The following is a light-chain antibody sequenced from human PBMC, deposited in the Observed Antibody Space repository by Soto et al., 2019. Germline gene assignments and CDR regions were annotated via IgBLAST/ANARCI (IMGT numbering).Light chain of an antibody. CDR3: AAWDDSLNGSYV. CDR1: SSNIGSNT. Sequence: QSVLTQPPSASGTPGQRVTISCSGSSSNIGSNTVNWYQHLPGTAPNLLIYSSNRRPSGVPDRFSASKSGASASLAISGLQSGDEADYFCAAWDDSLNGSYVFGTGTRSPS. J-gene: IGLJ1*01. V-gene: IGLV1-44*01. CDR2: SSN.